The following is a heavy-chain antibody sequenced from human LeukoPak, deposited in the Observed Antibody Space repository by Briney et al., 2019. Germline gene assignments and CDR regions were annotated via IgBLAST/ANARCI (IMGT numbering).Heavy chain of an antibody. D-gene: IGHD4-17*01. CDR3: ARATTTVHWFDP. CDR2: IYHSGST. V-gene: IGHV4-30-2*01. CDR1: GGSISSGGYS. J-gene: IGHJ5*02. Sequence: SETLSLTCAVSGGSISSGGYSWSWLRQPPGKGLEWIGYIYHSGSTYYNPSLKSRVTISVDRSKNQFSLKLSSVTAADTAVYYCARATTTVHWFDPWGQGTLVTVSS.